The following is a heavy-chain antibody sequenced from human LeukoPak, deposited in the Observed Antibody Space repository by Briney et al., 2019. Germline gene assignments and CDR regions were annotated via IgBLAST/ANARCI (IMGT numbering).Heavy chain of an antibody. CDR2: INHSGST. D-gene: IGHD3-22*01. Sequence: GSLRLSCAASGFTFSSYAMSWVRQPPGKGLEWIGEINHSGSTNYNPSLKSRVTISVDTSKNQFSLKLSSVTAADTAVYYCARKTMIVVVNWFDPWGQGTLVTISS. CDR1: GFTFSSYA. CDR3: ARKTMIVVVNWFDP. V-gene: IGHV4-34*01. J-gene: IGHJ5*02.